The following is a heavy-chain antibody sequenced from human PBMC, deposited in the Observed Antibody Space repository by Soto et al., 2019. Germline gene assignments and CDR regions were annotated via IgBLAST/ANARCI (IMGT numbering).Heavy chain of an antibody. CDR2: ISGSGGST. Sequence: GGSLRLSCAASGFTFSSYAMSWVRQAPGKGLEWVSAISGSGGSTYYADSVKGRFTISRDNSKNTLYLQMNSLRAEDTAVYYCANMGYYYDSSGYLVVDYWGQGTLVTVSS. D-gene: IGHD3-22*01. J-gene: IGHJ4*02. CDR1: GFTFSSYA. CDR3: ANMGYYYDSSGYLVVDY. V-gene: IGHV3-23*01.